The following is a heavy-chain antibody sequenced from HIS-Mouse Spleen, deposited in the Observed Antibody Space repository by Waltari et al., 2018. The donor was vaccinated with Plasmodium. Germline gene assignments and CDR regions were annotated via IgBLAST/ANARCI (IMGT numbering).Heavy chain of an antibody. CDR1: GGSISSSSYY. J-gene: IGHJ4*02. D-gene: IGHD1-26*01. CDR3: ARRGGSYYYFDY. Sequence: QLQLQESGPGLVKPSETLSLPCTVPGGSISSSSYYWGWIRHPPGKGLEWIGSMYYSGSTYYNPSLKSRVTISVDTSKNQFSLKLSSVTAADTAVYYCARRGGSYYYFDYWGQGTLVTVSS. CDR2: MYYSGST. V-gene: IGHV4-39*01.